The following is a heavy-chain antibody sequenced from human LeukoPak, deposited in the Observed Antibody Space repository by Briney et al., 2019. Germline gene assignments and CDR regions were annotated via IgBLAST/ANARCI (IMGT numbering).Heavy chain of an antibody. V-gene: IGHV3-53*01. Sequence: GGSLRLSCAVSGFTVNNDYMSWVRQAPGKGREGVSVIYAGGNTFYADSVKGRFTISRDNSKNALHLQMNSLRAEDTAVYYCARAQTGTALILEFWGQGTLVTVSS. CDR2: IYAGGNT. CDR3: ARAQTGTALILEF. J-gene: IGHJ4*02. D-gene: IGHD1-7*01. CDR1: GFTVNNDY.